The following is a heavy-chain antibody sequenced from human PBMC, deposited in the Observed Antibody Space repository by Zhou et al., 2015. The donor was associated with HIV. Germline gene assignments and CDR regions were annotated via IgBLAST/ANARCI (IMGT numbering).Heavy chain of an antibody. Sequence: EVQLVESGGDSVQPGGSLRLSCAASGIVFSKYWMHWVRQVPGKGLVWVSRINSDGSNTNYADSVKGRFIVSRDNAKNTLYLQMNSLRPEDTAMYYCARDWSGPDYWGQGTLVSVSS. CDR3: ARDWSGPDY. CDR1: GIVFSKYW. J-gene: IGHJ4*02. V-gene: IGHV3-74*01. D-gene: IGHD3-3*01. CDR2: INSDGSNT.